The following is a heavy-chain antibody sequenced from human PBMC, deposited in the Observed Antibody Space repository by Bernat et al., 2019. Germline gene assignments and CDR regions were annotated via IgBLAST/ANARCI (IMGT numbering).Heavy chain of an antibody. D-gene: IGHD3-10*01. CDR3: ARAKGLLWFREVLQNYFDY. CDR2: INHSGST. J-gene: IGHJ4*02. V-gene: IGHV4-34*01. CDR1: GGSFSGYY. Sequence: QVQLQQWGAGLLKPSETLSLTCAVYGGSFSGYYWSWIRQPPGKGLEWIGEINHSGSTNYNPSLKSRATISVDTSKNQFSLKLSSVTAAKTAVYYCARAKGLLWFREVLQNYFDYWGQGTLVTVSS.